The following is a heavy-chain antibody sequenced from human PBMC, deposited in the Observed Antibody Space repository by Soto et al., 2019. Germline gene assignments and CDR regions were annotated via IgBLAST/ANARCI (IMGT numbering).Heavy chain of an antibody. V-gene: IGHV3-33*01. CDR2: IWYDGSNK. CDR3: ARGIAAAAKGQYYYGMDV. Sequence: GGSLRLSCAASGFTFSSYGMHWVRQAPGKGLEWVAVIWYDGSNKYYADSVKGRFTISRDNSKNTLYLQMNSLRAEDTAVYYCARGIAAAAKGQYYYGMDVWGQGTTVTVSS. D-gene: IGHD6-13*01. CDR1: GFTFSSYG. J-gene: IGHJ6*02.